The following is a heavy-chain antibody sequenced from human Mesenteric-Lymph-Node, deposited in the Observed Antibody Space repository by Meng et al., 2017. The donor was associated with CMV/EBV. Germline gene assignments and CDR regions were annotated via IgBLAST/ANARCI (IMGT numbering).Heavy chain of an antibody. CDR3: ARFTIFGAYYYYGMDV. D-gene: IGHD3-3*01. CDR1: GGSFSGYY. J-gene: IGHJ6*02. CDR2: INHSGST. Sequence: SEILSLTCAVYGGSFSGYYWSWIRQPPGKGLEWIGEINHSGSTNYNPSLKSRVTISVDTSKNQFSLKLSSVTAADTAVYYCARFTIFGAYYYYGMDVWGQGTTVTVSS. V-gene: IGHV4-34*01.